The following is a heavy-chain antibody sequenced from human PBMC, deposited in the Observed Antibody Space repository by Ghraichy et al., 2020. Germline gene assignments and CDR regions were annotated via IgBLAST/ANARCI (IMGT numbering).Heavy chain of an antibody. CDR1: GGSISSYY. V-gene: IGHV4-59*08. Sequence: SETLSLTCTVSGGSISSYYWSWIRQPPGKGLEWIATIYYSGATNYNPSLKSRVSISVDTSKNQVSLKLSSVTAADTAVYYCARQTSSRAFEIWGQGTMVTVSS. CDR3: ARQTSSRAFEI. J-gene: IGHJ3*02. CDR2: IYYSGAT. D-gene: IGHD6-6*01.